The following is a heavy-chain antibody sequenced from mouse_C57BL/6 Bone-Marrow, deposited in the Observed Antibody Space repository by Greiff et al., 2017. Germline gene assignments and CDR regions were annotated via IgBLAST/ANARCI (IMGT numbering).Heavy chain of an antibody. CDR3: ARVGYYSNYGY. CDR2: IYPGSGST. D-gene: IGHD2-5*01. J-gene: IGHJ3*01. Sequence: VQLQQSGAELVKPGASVKMSCKASGYTFTSYWITWVKQRPGQGLEWIGDIYPGSGSTNYNEKFKSKATLTVDTSSSTAYMQLSSLTSEDSAVYYCARVGYYSNYGYWGQGTLVTVSA. CDR1: GYTFTSYW. V-gene: IGHV1-55*01.